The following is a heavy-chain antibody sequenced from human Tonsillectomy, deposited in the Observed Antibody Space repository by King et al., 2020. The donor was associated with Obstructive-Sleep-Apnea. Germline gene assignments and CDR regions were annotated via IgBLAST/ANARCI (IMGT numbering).Heavy chain of an antibody. V-gene: IGHV3-21*01. J-gene: IGHJ3*02. D-gene: IGHD4-17*01. Sequence: VQLVESGGGLVKPGGSLRLSCAASGFTFSSYSMNWVRQAPGKGLEWVSSISSSSSYIYYADSVKGRFTISRDNAKNSLYLQMNSLRAEDTAVYYCAPPSLGLRFWSGAFDIWGQGTMVTVSS. CDR2: ISSSSSYI. CDR3: APPSLGLRFWSGAFDI. CDR1: GFTFSSYS.